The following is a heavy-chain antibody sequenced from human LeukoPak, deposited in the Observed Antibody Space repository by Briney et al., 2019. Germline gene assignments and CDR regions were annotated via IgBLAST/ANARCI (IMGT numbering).Heavy chain of an antibody. Sequence: SVKVSCKASGFTFTSSAMQWVRQARGQRLEWIGWIVVGSGNTNYAQKFQERVTITRDMSTSTAYMELSSLRSEDTAVYYCAVNQISYYGMDVRGQGTTVTVSS. V-gene: IGHV1-58*02. CDR2: IVVGSGNT. CDR3: AVNQISYYGMDV. D-gene: IGHD1-14*01. CDR1: GFTFTSSA. J-gene: IGHJ6*02.